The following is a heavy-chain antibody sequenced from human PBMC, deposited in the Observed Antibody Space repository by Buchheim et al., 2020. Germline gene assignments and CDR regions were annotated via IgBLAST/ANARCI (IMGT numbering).Heavy chain of an antibody. CDR3: ARHPGYCSGGSCYYYYYYMDV. CDR2: IKQDGSEK. CDR1: GFTFSSYW. D-gene: IGHD2-15*01. Sequence: EVQLVESGGGLVQPGGSLRLSCAASGFTFSSYWMSWVRQAPGKGLEWVANIKQDGSEKYYVDSVKGRFTIYRDNAKNSLYLQMNSLRAEDTAVYYCARHPGYCSGGSCYYYYYYMDVWGKGTT. J-gene: IGHJ6*03. V-gene: IGHV3-7*01.